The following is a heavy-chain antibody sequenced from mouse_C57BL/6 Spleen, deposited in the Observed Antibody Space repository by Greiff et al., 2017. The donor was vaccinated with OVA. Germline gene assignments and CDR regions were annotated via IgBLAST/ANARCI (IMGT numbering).Heavy chain of an antibody. CDR3: ARYDGTYYYAMDY. D-gene: IGHD1-1*01. J-gene: IGHJ4*01. CDR2: INPSNGGT. Sequence: QVQLQQPGTELVKPGASVKLSCKASGYTFTSYWMHWVKQRPGQGLEWLGNINPSNGGTNYNEKFKSKATLTVDTASSTAYMQLSSLTSEDSAVYYCARYDGTYYYAMDYWGQGTSVTVSA. V-gene: IGHV1-53*01. CDR1: GYTFTSYW.